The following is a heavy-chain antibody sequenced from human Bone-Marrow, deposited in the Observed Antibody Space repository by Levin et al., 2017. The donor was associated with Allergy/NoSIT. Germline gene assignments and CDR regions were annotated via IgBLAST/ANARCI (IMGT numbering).Heavy chain of an antibody. CDR2: ISGSGDST. CDR1: GFTYSSHA. D-gene: IGHD6-6*01. V-gene: IGHV3-23*01. CDR3: ARCSGEYSSSWFDY. J-gene: IGHJ5*01. Sequence: ETLSLTCAASGFTYSSHAMTWVRQAPGKGLKWVSAISGSGDSTDYADSVKGRFTISRDNSRNTLYLQINSLRAEDTALYYCARCSGEYSSSWFDYWGQGTLVTVSS.